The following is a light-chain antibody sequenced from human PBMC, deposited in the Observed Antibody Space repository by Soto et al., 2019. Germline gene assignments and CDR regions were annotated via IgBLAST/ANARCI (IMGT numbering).Light chain of an antibody. CDR1: QGISNY. Sequence: DIQMTQSPSSLSASVGDRVTITCRAIQGISNYLAWYQQKPGKVPKLLIYAASNLQSGVPSRFSGRGSGTDFTLTVESLQPEDFATYYCQQGYSNPWTFGQGTKVDIK. CDR2: AAS. V-gene: IGKV1-39*01. J-gene: IGKJ1*01. CDR3: QQGYSNPWT.